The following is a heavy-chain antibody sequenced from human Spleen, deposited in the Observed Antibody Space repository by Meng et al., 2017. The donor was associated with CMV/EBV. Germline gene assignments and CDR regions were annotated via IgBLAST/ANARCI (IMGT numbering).Heavy chain of an antibody. Sequence: ASVKVSCKASGNTFTTYYIHWMRQAPGQGLEWMGIINPSGGSTSYAQKFQGRVTMTRDTSTSTVYMELSSLRSEDTAVYYCARPSGLSGSYSTYYFDYWGQGTLVTVSS. CDR2: INPSGGST. D-gene: IGHD1-26*01. CDR1: GNTFTTYY. J-gene: IGHJ4*02. V-gene: IGHV1-46*01. CDR3: ARPSGLSGSYSTYYFDY.